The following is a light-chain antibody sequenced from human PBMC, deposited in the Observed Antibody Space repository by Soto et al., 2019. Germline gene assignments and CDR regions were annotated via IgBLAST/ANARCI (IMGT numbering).Light chain of an antibody. J-gene: IGKJ1*01. CDR3: QQYYSTPQT. V-gene: IGKV4-1*01. CDR1: QSVLYSSNNKNY. CDR2: WAS. Sequence: DIVMTQSPDSLAVSLGERATINCKSSQSVLYSSNNKNYLAWYQQKPGQPPKLLISWASTRESGVPDRFSGSGSGSDFTLTISTLQAEDVADYYCQQYYSTPQTFGQGTKVEIK.